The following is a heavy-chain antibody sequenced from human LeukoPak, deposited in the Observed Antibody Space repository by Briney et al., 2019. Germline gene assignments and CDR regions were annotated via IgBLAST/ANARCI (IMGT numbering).Heavy chain of an antibody. CDR1: GFTVSSNY. CDR3: AKERSLEIAVAGTIFDY. V-gene: IGHV3-53*01. J-gene: IGHJ4*02. Sequence: GSLRLSCAASGFTVSSNYMAWVRQPPGKGLEWVSVIFGGGGTYYAGSVRGRFTISRDNSKNMIYLEMSSLKAEDTAVYYCAKERSLEIAVAGTIFDYWGQGTLVTVSS. CDR2: IFGGGGT. D-gene: IGHD6-19*01.